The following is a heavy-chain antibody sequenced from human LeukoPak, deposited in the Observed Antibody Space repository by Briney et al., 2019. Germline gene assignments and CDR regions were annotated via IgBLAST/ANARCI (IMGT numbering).Heavy chain of an antibody. J-gene: IGHJ4*02. Sequence: PGGSLRLSCAASGVTFCNYWMHGVRQAPGKGLVWVSRINTDGTGTSYADSVKGRFTISRDNAKNTLCLQMNSLRVEDTAVYYCASHSTSIFGVVTEDYWGQGTLVTVSS. CDR2: INTDGTGT. V-gene: IGHV3-74*01. D-gene: IGHD3-3*01. CDR3: ASHSTSIFGVVTEDY. CDR1: GVTFCNYW.